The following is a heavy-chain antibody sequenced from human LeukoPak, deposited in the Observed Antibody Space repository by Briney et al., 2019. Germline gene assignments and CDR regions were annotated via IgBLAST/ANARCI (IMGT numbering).Heavy chain of an antibody. Sequence: SGGSLRLSCAASGFTFSSYAMHWVRQAPGKGLEWVAVISYDGSNKYYADSVKGRFTISRDNSKNTLYLQMNSLRAEDTAVYYCARPLELLSLGFDIWGQGTMVTVSS. J-gene: IGHJ3*02. V-gene: IGHV3-30-3*01. CDR3: ARPLELLSLGFDI. D-gene: IGHD1-7*01. CDR2: ISYDGSNK. CDR1: GFTFSSYA.